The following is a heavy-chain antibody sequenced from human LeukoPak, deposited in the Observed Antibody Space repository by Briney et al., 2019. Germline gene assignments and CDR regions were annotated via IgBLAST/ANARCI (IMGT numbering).Heavy chain of an antibody. CDR1: GYTFTGYY. D-gene: IGHD6-13*01. CDR2: INPNSGGT. Sequence: ASVKVSCKASGYTFTGYYMHWVRQAPGQGLEWMGWINPNSGGTNYAQKFQGWVTMTRDTAISTAYMELSRLRSDDTAVYYCARGPRYSSSWYQDYYFDYWGQGTLVTVSS. J-gene: IGHJ4*02. V-gene: IGHV1-2*04. CDR3: ARGPRYSSSWYQDYYFDY.